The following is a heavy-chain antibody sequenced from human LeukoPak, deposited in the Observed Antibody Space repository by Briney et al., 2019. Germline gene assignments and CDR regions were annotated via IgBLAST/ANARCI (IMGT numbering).Heavy chain of an antibody. CDR3: AKDYSGYAAYLYNWFDP. CDR1: GFTFSSYG. V-gene: IGHV3-30*02. CDR2: IRYDGSNK. J-gene: IGHJ5*02. D-gene: IGHD5-12*01. Sequence: RGSLRLSCAASGFTFSSYGMHWVRQAPGKGLEWVAFIRYDGSNKYYSDSVKGRFTISRDNSKNTLYLQMNSLRADDTAVYYCAKDYSGYAAYLYNWFDPWGQGTLVTVSS.